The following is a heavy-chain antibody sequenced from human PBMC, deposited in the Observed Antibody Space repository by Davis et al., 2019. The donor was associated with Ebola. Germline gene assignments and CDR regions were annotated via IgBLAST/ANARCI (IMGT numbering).Heavy chain of an antibody. CDR2: IYYSGST. V-gene: IGHV4-31*03. Sequence: MPSETLSLTCTVSGGSISSGGYSWSWIRQHPGKGLEWIGYIYYSGSTYYSPSLESRVTISVDTSKNQFSLKLSSVTAADTATYYCARDIKTWGQGTLVTVSS. CDR1: GGSISSGGYS. J-gene: IGHJ5*02. CDR3: ARDIKT.